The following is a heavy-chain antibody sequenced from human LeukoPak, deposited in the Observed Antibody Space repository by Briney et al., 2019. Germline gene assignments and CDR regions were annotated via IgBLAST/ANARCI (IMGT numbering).Heavy chain of an antibody. CDR1: GGSISIYY. V-gene: IGHV4-59*12. CDR2: IYYSGST. D-gene: IGHD6-13*01. J-gene: IGHJ5*02. CDR3: ARDYYAWGYSSNWYRWFDP. Sequence: PSETLSLTCSVSGGSISIYYWTWIRQIPGKGLEWIGSIYYSGSTYYNPSLKSRVTISVDTSKNQFSLKLSSVTAADTAVYYCARDYYAWGYSSNWYRWFDPWGQGTLVTVSS.